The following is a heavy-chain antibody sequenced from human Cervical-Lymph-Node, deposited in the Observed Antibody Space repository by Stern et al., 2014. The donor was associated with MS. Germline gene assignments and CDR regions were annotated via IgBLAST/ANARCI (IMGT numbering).Heavy chain of an antibody. CDR2: IVPIFGKT. D-gene: IGHD4-17*01. CDR1: GGTFSNYA. J-gene: IGHJ6*02. V-gene: IGHV1-69*01. CDR3: ASPLTATSVPFGYYGMDV. Sequence: QLVQSGAEVKKPGSSVKVSCKASGGTFSNYATSWVRQAPGQGLEWMGGIVPIFGKTNYAQKFQGRVTITADESTSTAYMDLSSLRSEDTAVYYCASPLTATSVPFGYYGMDVWGQGTTVTVS.